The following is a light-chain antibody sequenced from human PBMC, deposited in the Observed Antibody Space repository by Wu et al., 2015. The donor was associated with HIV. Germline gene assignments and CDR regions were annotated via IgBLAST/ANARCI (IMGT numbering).Light chain of an antibody. CDR2: GAS. J-gene: IGKJ4*01. CDR1: QSVNS. Sequence: EIVMTQSPATLSVSPGQRATLSCRADQSVNSLAWYQKKRGQAPRLLIYGASIRATAIPARFSGSGSGTEFTLTISSLQSEDFAVYYCQQYSDSPPLAFGGGTKVEIK. V-gene: IGKV3-15*01. CDR3: QQYSDSPPLA.